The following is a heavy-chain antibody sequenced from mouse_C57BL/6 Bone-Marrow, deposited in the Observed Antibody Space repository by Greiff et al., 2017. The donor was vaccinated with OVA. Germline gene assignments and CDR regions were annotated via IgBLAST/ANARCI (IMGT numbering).Heavy chain of an antibody. J-gene: IGHJ2*01. V-gene: IGHV1-82*01. CDR1: GYAFSSSW. Sequence: QVQLQQSGPELVKPGASVKISCKASGYAFSSSWMNWVKQRPGKGLEWIGRIYPGDGDTNYNGKFKGKATLTADKSSSTAYMQLSSLTSEDSAVYFCASLGPCYFDDWGKGTTVTVSS. D-gene: IGHD4-1*01. CDR2: IYPGDGDT. CDR3: ASLGPCYFDD.